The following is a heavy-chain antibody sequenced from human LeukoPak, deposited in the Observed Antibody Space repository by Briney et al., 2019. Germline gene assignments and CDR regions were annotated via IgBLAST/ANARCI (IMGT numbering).Heavy chain of an antibody. Sequence: SQTLSLTCTASGGSISSGSYYWSWIRPPAGKGLEWIGRIYTSGSTNYNPSLKSRVTTSVDTSKNQFSLKLSSVTAADTAVYYCAREAVDYGDYGYYYYYMDVWGKGTTVTVSS. CDR2: IYTSGST. CDR3: AREAVDYGDYGYYYYYMDV. D-gene: IGHD4-17*01. CDR1: GGSISSGSYY. J-gene: IGHJ6*03. V-gene: IGHV4-61*02.